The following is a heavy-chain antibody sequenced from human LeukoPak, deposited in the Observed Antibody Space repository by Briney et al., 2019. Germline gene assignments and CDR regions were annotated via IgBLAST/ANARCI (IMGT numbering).Heavy chain of an antibody. D-gene: IGHD7-27*01. CDR3: ARALTGSYWYFDL. J-gene: IGHJ2*01. CDR2: IKQDGSET. V-gene: IGHV3-7*04. Sequence: PGGSLRLSCAASGFTFSSYWMSWVRQAPGKGLEWVATIKQDGSETYYVDSVKGRFTISRDNAKNSLYLQMNSLRAEDTAVYYCARALTGSYWYFDLWGRGTLVTVSS. CDR1: GFTFSSYW.